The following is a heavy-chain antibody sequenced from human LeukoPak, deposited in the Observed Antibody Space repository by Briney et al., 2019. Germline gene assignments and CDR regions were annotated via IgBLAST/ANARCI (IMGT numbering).Heavy chain of an antibody. V-gene: IGHV4-59*08. CDR1: GGSISSYY. Sequence: SETLPLTCTVSGGSISSYYWSWIRQPPGKGLEWIGYIYYSGSTNYNPSLKSRVTISVDTSKNQFSLKLSSVTAADTAVYFCARHTYDISIGNGNNYFNYWGQGTLVTVSS. CDR3: ARHTYDISIGNGNNYFNY. CDR2: IYYSGST. D-gene: IGHD3-9*01. J-gene: IGHJ4*02.